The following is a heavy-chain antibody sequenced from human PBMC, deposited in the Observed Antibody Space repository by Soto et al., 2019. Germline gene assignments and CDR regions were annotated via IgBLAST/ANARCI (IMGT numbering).Heavy chain of an antibody. J-gene: IGHJ6*02. CDR1: GFTVSSNH. V-gene: IGHV3-53*04. Sequence: EVQLVESGGGLVQPGGSLRLSCEVSGFTVSSNHMNWVRQAPGKGPEWVSIIYSSGSTYYADSVKGRFTISRHNSKNTLYLQMNSLRVEDTAVYYCARDRNYDDAGMDVWGQGTTVTVSS. CDR3: ARDRNYDDAGMDV. D-gene: IGHD4-17*01. CDR2: IYSSGST.